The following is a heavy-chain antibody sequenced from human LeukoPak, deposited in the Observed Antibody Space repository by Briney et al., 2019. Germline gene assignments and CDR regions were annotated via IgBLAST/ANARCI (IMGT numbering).Heavy chain of an antibody. CDR3: ARDSRGTDPWYFDV. CDR2: INPSGST. Sequence: SETLSLTCTVSGFVSGESISTYSWSWFRQPAEKGLEWLGRINPSGSTNYNPSLKSRVTISEDKSRNQVSLKLNSVTAADTAVYYCARDSRGTDPWYFDVWGRGTLVTVSS. J-gene: IGHJ2*01. V-gene: IGHV4-4*07. CDR1: GESISTYS. D-gene: IGHD3-22*01.